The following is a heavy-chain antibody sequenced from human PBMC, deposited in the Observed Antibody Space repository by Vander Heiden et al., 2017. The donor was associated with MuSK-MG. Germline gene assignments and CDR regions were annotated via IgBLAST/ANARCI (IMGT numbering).Heavy chain of an antibody. V-gene: IGHV4-34*01. Sequence: QVQLQQWGAGLLKPSETLSLTCAVYGASFSGYYWSRIRQPPGKGLEWIGEINHSGSTNYNPSLKSRVTISVDTSKNQFSLKLSSVTAADTAVYYCARRTYYDYVWGSYRFLGYFDYWGQGTLVTVSS. J-gene: IGHJ4*02. D-gene: IGHD3-16*02. CDR2: INHSGST. CDR3: ARRTYYDYVWGSYRFLGYFDY. CDR1: GASFSGYY.